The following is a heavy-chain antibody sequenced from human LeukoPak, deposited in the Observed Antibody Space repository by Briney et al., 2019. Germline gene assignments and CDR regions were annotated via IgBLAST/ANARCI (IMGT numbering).Heavy chain of an antibody. CDR1: GGSFSSYY. CDR2: IYNSGTT. J-gene: IGHJ2*01. V-gene: IGHV4-4*07. CDR3: ARDRLGATGHWRIDV. D-gene: IGHD1-26*01. Sequence: SEPLSLTCTVSGGSFSSYYWTWIRQPAGKGLEWIGRIYNSGTTNYSPSLESRVTMSLDTSKNRFSLSLSSVTAADTAVYYCARDRLGATGHWRIDVWGRGTLVTVSS.